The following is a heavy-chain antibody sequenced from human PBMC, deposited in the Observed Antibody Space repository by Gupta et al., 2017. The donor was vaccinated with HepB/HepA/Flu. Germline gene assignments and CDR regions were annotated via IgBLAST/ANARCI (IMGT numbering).Heavy chain of an antibody. CDR2: IYYSGST. Sequence: QLPLQESGPGLLKPSATRHPTCPFPGGSISSSSSCWGGNRPPPGKGHVGIGSIYYSGSTYYNPSLKSRVTISVDTSKNQFSLKLSSVTAADTAVYYCARQKGYCSSTSCYTGYYYYYYMDVWGKGTTVTVSS. D-gene: IGHD2-2*02. CDR1: GGSISSSSSC. J-gene: IGHJ6*03. V-gene: IGHV4-39*01. CDR3: ARQKGYCSSTSCYTGYYYYYYMDV.